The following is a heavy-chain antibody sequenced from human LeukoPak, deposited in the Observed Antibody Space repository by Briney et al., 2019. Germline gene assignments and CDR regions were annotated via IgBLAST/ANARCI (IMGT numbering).Heavy chain of an antibody. J-gene: IGHJ4*02. Sequence: SETLSLTCTVSGGSISSYYWSWIRQPPGKGLEWIGYIYYSGSTNYNPSLKSRVTISVDTSKNQFSLKLSSVTAADTAVYYCAYDSSGYYPEYWGQGTLVTVSS. V-gene: IGHV4-59*12. CDR1: GGSISSYY. CDR2: IYYSGST. CDR3: AYDSSGYYPEY. D-gene: IGHD3-22*01.